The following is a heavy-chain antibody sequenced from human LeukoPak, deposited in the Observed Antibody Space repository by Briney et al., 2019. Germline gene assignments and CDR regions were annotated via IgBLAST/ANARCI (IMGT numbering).Heavy chain of an antibody. D-gene: IGHD1-1*01. CDR1: GFTFSSYA. V-gene: IGHV3-7*01. CDR2: IKQDGSEK. J-gene: IGHJ4*02. CDR3: ARDVYNMGDF. Sequence: GGSLRLSCAASGFTFSSYAMSWVRQAPGKGLEWVANIKQDGSEKYYVDSVKGRFTISRDNAKNSLYLQMNSLRAEDTALYYCARDVYNMGDFWGQGTLVTVSS.